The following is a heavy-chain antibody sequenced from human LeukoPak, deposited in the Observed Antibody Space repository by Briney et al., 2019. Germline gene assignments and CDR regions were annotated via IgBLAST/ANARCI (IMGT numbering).Heavy chain of an antibody. CDR2: ISPYNGNT. V-gene: IGHV1-18*01. Sequence: ASVKVSCKASDYTFTSYGISWVRQAPGQGLEWMGWISPYNGNTNYAQNVQGRVTMTTDTSTRTAYMELSSLRSEDTAVYYCAPYYYGSGSYNYWGQGTLVTVSS. CDR1: DYTFTSYG. CDR3: APYYYGSGSYNY. D-gene: IGHD3-10*01. J-gene: IGHJ4*02.